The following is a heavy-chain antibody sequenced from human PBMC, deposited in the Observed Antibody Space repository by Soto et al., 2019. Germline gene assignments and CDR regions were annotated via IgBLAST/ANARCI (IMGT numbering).Heavy chain of an antibody. Sequence: QVQLVESGGGLVKPGGSLRLSCAASGFTFSDYYMTWVRQAPGKGLEWVSYISVSGSSIKYADSVRDRFTITRDNAKNSLFLQMNSLRAEDTAVYYCARVDDGFDEVNFDYWGQGTLVTVSS. CDR2: ISVSGSSI. CDR1: GFTFSDYY. V-gene: IGHV3-11*01. D-gene: IGHD5-12*01. CDR3: ARVDDGFDEVNFDY. J-gene: IGHJ4*02.